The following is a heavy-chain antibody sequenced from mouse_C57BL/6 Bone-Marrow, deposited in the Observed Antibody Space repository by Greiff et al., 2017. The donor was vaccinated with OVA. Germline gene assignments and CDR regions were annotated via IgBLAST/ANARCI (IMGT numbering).Heavy chain of an antibody. CDR3: ARPITTVVPFAY. V-gene: IGHV1-82*01. CDR2: IYPGDGDT. D-gene: IGHD1-1*01. J-gene: IGHJ3*01. CDR1: GYAFSSSW. Sequence: QVQLQQSGPELVKPGASVKISCKASGYAFSSSWMNWVKQRPGKGLEWIGRIYPGDGDTNYNGKFKGKATLTADKSSSTAYMQLSSLTSEDSAVYVCARPITTVVPFAYWGQGTLVTVSA.